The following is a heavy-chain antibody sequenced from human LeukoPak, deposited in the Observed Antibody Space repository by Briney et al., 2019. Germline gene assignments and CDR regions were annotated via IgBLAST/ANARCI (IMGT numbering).Heavy chain of an antibody. J-gene: IGHJ4*02. CDR3: ARVRLTYNSRGLRYYFDY. CDR1: GFTFSNYG. D-gene: IGHD3-22*01. CDR2: ISGSGGNR. Sequence: GGSLRLSCAASGFTFSNYGVSWVRQAPGKGLEWVSVISGSGGNRNYGDAVKGRFTISRDNSNNTLYLQMNSLRAKDTAVYYCARVRLTYNSRGLRYYFDYWGQGTLVTVSS. V-gene: IGHV3-23*01.